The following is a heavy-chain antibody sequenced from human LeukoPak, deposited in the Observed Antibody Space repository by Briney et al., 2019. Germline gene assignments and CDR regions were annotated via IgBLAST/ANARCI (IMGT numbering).Heavy chain of an antibody. V-gene: IGHV4-34*01. CDR3: PRVRKIVHFGNPPRIDYFYYYGMDV. CDR2: INHSGDT. J-gene: IGHJ6*02. D-gene: IGHD2-8*01. Sequence: PSETLSLTCAVNGGSFSGYYWSWIRQPPGQGLEWIGEINHSGDTIYNQSLNSRVTLSVDTSKNQFSLRLNSVTAADTAVYYCPRVRKIVHFGNPPRIDYFYYYGMDVWGQGTTVTVSS. CDR1: GGSFSGYY.